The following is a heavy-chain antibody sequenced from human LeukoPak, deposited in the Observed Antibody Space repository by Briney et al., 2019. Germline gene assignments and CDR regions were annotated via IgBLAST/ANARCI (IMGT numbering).Heavy chain of an antibody. J-gene: IGHJ4*02. CDR1: GFTLSTYT. Sequence: GGSLRLSCAASGFTLSTYTMNWVRQVPGKGLEWVANIKQDGSEKYYVDSVKGRFTISRDNAKNSLFLQMNSLRAEDTAVYYCARLGDYIGPPNYWGQGALVAVSS. CDR3: ARLGDYIGPPNY. V-gene: IGHV3-7*01. CDR2: IKQDGSEK. D-gene: IGHD4-17*01.